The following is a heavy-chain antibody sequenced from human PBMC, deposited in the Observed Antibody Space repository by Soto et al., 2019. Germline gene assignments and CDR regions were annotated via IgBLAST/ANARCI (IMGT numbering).Heavy chain of an antibody. CDR2: IYYSGST. V-gene: IGHV4-59*08. J-gene: IGHJ6*03. D-gene: IGHD3-16*01. CDR3: ARRGWGSSSFYYYYYLDV. CDR1: GGSISSYY. Sequence: PSETLSLTCTVSGGSISSYYWSWIRQSPGKGLEWIGYIYYSGSTDYNASLKSRVTMSVDTSKNEFSLKLSSVTAADTAVDYCARRGWGSSSFYYYYYLDVWGKGTTVTVSS.